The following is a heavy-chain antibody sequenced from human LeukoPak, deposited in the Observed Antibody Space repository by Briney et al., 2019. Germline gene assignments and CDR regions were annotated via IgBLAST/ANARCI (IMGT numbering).Heavy chain of an antibody. J-gene: IGHJ4*02. CDR2: IYYRGST. V-gene: IGHV4-61*01. CDR3: AGESNWAYIAAAGYIDY. CDR1: GDFVSSDTYY. Sequence: PSETQTLTCTVSGDFVSSDTYYGSWIRQPPGKGLGRIGYIYYRGSTNYNSSRQIRLTTSISTSKNQLSLKLRTAPAADTAFYFCAGESNWAYIAAAGYIDYWGQGILVTVS. D-gene: IGHD6-13*01.